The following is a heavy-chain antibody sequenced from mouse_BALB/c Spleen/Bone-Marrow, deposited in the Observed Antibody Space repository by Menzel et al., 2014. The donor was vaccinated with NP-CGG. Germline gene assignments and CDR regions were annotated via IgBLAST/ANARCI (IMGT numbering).Heavy chain of an antibody. CDR2: ISSGGSYT. CDR3: ARSPQRDYAMDY. D-gene: IGHD3-2*02. J-gene: IGHJ4*01. Sequence: EVHLVESGGGLVKPGGSLKLSCAASGFTFSSYAMSWVRQSPEKRLEWVAEISSGGSYTYYPDTVTGRFTISRDNAKNTLYLEMSSLRSEDKAMYYCARSPQRDYAMDYWGQGTSVTVSS. CDR1: GFTFSSYA. V-gene: IGHV5-9-4*01.